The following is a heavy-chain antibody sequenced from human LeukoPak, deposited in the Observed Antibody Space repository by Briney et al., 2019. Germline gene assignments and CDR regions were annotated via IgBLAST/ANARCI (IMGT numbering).Heavy chain of an antibody. CDR3: ARSSIIAAAGTYYFDY. J-gene: IGHJ4*02. D-gene: IGHD6-13*01. CDR2: IQYDGSNE. Sequence: GGSLRLSCAASGFTFSSYGMHWVRQAPGKGLEWVSLIQYDGSNEYYADSVRGRSTISRDNSKNTLYLQMSSLRSEDTAVYYCARSSIIAAAGTYYFDYWGQGTLVTVSS. V-gene: IGHV3-30*02. CDR1: GFTFSSYG.